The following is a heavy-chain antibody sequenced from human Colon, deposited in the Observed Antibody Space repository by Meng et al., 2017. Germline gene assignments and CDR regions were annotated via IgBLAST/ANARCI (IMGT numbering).Heavy chain of an antibody. CDR3: ARGLGTIQRGYCSGGSCSSDY. D-gene: IGHD2-15*01. CDR1: GELFGNYF. CDR2: ISHGGST. Sequence: SETLSLTCTVIGELFGNYFWNWIRQPPGKGLEWIGEISHGGSTNYNPSLKSRVTISRDMSKNQFSLNLTSVTAADTAVYYCARGLGTIQRGYCSGGSCSSDYWGQGTPVTVSS. V-gene: IGHV4-34*01. J-gene: IGHJ4*02.